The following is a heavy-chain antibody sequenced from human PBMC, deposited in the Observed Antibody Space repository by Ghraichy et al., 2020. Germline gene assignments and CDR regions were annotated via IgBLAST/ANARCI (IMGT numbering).Heavy chain of an antibody. Sequence: GGSLRLSCAASGFTVSNNYMTWVRQAPGKGLEWVSVLYSGGNTYYADSVKGRFTISRDNSKNTLYLQMESLRAEDTAVYYCARGPPYDSSGFLLWSQGTLVTVSS. D-gene: IGHD3-22*01. J-gene: IGHJ4*02. CDR2: LYSGGNT. CDR1: GFTVSNNY. CDR3: ARGPPYDSSGFLL. V-gene: IGHV3-66*01.